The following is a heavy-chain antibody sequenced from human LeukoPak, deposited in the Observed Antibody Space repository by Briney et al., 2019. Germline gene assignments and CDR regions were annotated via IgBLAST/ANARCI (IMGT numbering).Heavy chain of an antibody. D-gene: IGHD4-17*01. CDR1: GFTFSSYA. Sequence: GGSLRLSCAASGFTFSSYAMTWVRQAPGKGLEWVSAISASGGTTYYEDSVKGRFTISRDNSKNTLYLQMNSLRAEDTAVYYCANLYGDSSNGMDVWGQGTTVTVSS. J-gene: IGHJ6*02. V-gene: IGHV3-23*01. CDR3: ANLYGDSSNGMDV. CDR2: ISASGGTT.